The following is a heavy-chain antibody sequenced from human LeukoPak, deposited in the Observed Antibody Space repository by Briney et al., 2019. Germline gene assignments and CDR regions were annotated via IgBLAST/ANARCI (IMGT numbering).Heavy chain of an antibody. J-gene: IGHJ4*02. CDR1: GFTFSSYW. Sequence: GGSLRLSCAASGFTFSSYWMSWVRQAPGKGLEWVANIKQDGSEKYYVDSVKGRFTISRDNAKNSLYLQMNSLRAEDTAVHYCARDSSSWLIYFDYWGQGTLVTVSS. V-gene: IGHV3-7*01. D-gene: IGHD6-13*01. CDR3: ARDSSSWLIYFDY. CDR2: IKQDGSEK.